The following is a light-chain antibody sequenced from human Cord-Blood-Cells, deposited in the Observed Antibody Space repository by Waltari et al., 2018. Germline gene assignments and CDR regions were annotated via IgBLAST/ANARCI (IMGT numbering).Light chain of an antibody. CDR3: AAWDDSLSGPV. Sequence: QSVLTQPPSASGTPGQRVTISCSGSSSNIGSNYVYWYQQLPGTAPQFLIYRNNPRPSGVPDRFSGSKSGTSASLAISGLRSEDEADYYCAAWDDSLSGPVFGGGTKLTVL. J-gene: IGLJ3*02. CDR2: RNN. V-gene: IGLV1-47*01. CDR1: SSNIGSNY.